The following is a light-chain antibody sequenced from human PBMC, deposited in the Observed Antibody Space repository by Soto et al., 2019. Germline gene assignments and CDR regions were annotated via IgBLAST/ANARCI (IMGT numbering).Light chain of an antibody. CDR3: QQYGSSPPTWT. J-gene: IGKJ1*01. CDR1: QSVSSSC. Sequence: EIVLTQSPGTLSLSPGERATLSCRASQSVSSSCLAWYQQKPGQAPGLLIYGASSRATGIPDRFSGSGSGTDFTLTISRLEPEDFAVYYCQQYGSSPPTWTFGQGTKVEIK. V-gene: IGKV3-20*01. CDR2: GAS.